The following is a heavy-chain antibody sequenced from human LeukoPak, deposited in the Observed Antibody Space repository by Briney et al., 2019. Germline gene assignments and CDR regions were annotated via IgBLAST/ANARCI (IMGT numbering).Heavy chain of an antibody. J-gene: IGHJ5*02. CDR3: ARAVLWFGELDPFDP. Sequence: GSLRLSCSASGFTFNNYCLNLVRPAPGKGPEWGSSISSSSSYIYYADSVKGRFTISRDNAKNSLCLQMNSLRAEDTAVYYCARAVLWFGELDPFDPWGQGTLVTVSS. D-gene: IGHD3-10*01. V-gene: IGHV3-21*01. CDR2: ISSSSSYI. CDR1: GFTFNNYC.